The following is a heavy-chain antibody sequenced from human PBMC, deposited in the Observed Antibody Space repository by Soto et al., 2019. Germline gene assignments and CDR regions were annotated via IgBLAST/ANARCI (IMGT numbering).Heavy chain of an antibody. CDR1: GLTFSNYE. CDR2: IGRGCTTT. V-gene: IGHV3-48*03. J-gene: IGHJ3*01. Sequence: EVQLVESGGGLVLPGGSLRLSCAASGLTFSNYEMNWVRQAPGKGLEWVSYIGRGCTTTYYADSLKGRFTISRDNAKNSLYLQMNSLRAEDTAVYYCATRSGGGGAFDFWGQGTMVTVSS. CDR3: ATRSGGGGAFDF. D-gene: IGHD3-10*01.